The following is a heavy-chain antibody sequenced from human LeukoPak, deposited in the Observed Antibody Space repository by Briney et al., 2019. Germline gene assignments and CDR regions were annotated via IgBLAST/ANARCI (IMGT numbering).Heavy chain of an antibody. CDR3: ARSLSESYYYYGMDV. Sequence: GGSLRLSCAASGFTFSRYAMSWVRQAPGKGLDWVSALTGGSDYTYLADSVKGRFTISRDNSKNTVYLQMNSLRGEYTAVYYCARSLSESYYYYGMDVWGQGTTVTVSS. CDR2: LTGGSDYT. D-gene: IGHD3-16*02. CDR1: GFTFSRYA. V-gene: IGHV3-23*01. J-gene: IGHJ6*02.